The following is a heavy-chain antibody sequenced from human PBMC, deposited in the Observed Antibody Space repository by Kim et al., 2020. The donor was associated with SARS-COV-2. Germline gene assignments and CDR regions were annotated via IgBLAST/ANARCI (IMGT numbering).Heavy chain of an antibody. CDR1: GFTFSSYA. CDR3: ARMGDFNYDSSGYYYGA. J-gene: IGHJ5*02. V-gene: IGHV3-30*04. CDR2: ISYDGSNK. Sequence: GGSLRLSCAASGFTFSSYAMHWVRQAPGKGLEWVAVISYDGSNKYYADSVKGRFTISRDNSKNTLYLQMNSLRAEDTAVYYCARMGDFNYDSSGYYYGAWGQGTLVTVSS. D-gene: IGHD3-22*01.